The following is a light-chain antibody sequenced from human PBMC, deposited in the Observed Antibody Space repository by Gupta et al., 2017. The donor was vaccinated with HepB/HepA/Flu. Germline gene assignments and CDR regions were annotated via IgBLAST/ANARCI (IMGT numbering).Light chain of an antibody. CDR2: KVS. CDR1: QSLVHTDGYIY. V-gene: IGKV2-30*02. CDR3: MQGTFWWT. J-gene: IGKJ1*01. Sequence: EVVMTQSPLSLPVTLGQSASISCKSSQSLVHTDGYIYLNWFHQRPGQSPRRLIYKVSNRDSGVPDRFSGSGSGTDFTLKSSRVEAEDVGVYYCMQGTFWWTFGQGTKVEI.